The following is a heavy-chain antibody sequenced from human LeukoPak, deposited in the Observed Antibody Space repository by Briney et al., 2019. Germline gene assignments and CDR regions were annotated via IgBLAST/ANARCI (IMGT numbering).Heavy chain of an antibody. J-gene: IGHJ6*02. Sequence: PGGSLRLSCAASGFTFSSYALHWVRQAPGKGLEWVAVISNDGSNKYYADSVKGRFTISRDNSKNTMYLQMNSLRAEDTAVYYCARVGANPVSYYYYGMDVWGQGTTVTVSS. D-gene: IGHD1-26*01. V-gene: IGHV3-30*04. CDR2: ISNDGSNK. CDR3: ARVGANPVSYYYYGMDV. CDR1: GFTFSSYA.